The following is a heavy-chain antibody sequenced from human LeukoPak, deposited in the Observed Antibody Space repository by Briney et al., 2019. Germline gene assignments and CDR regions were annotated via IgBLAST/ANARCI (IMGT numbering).Heavy chain of an antibody. D-gene: IGHD3-22*01. CDR3: AKVYDSSGYWPD. J-gene: IGHJ4*02. CDR1: GFTFSSYG. V-gene: IGHV3-23*01. Sequence: GGSLRLSCAASGFTFSSYGMSWVRQAPGKGLEWVSAISGSGGSTYYADSVKGRFTISRDNSKNTLYLQMNSLRAEDTAVYYCAKVYDSSGYWPDWGQGTLVTVSS. CDR2: ISGSGGST.